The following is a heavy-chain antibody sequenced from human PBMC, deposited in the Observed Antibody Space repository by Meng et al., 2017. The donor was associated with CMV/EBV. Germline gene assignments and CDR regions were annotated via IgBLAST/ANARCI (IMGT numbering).Heavy chain of an antibody. Sequence: SETLSLTCTVSGGSISSGGYYWSWIRQHPGKGLEWIGYIYYSGSTYYNPSLKSRVTISVDTSKNQFSLKLSSVTAADPAVYYCAREVGSRGWFDPWGQGTLVTVSS. V-gene: IGHV4-31*03. CDR2: IYYSGST. CDR1: GGSISSGGYY. CDR3: AREVGSRGWFDP. J-gene: IGHJ5*02. D-gene: IGHD6-13*01.